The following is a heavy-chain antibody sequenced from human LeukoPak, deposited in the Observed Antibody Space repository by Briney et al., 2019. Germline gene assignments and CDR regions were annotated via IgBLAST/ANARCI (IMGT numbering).Heavy chain of an antibody. CDR3: AKGEIVVVPAAPGGDYYMDV. CDR2: IRYDGSNK. CDR1: GFTFSSYG. Sequence: GGPLRLSCAASGFTFSSYGMHWVRQAPGKGLEWVAFIRYDGSNKYYADSVKGRFTISRDNSKNTLYLQMNSLRAEDTAVYYCAKGEIVVVPAAPGGDYYMDVWGKGTTVTVSS. D-gene: IGHD2-2*01. V-gene: IGHV3-30*02. J-gene: IGHJ6*03.